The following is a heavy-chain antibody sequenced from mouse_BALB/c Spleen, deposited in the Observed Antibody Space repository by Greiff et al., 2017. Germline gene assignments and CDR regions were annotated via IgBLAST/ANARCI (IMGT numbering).Heavy chain of an antibody. CDR1: GFDFSRYW. D-gene: IGHD2-4*01. J-gene: IGHJ1*01. CDR3: ARFMITDWYFDV. Sequence: EVQLQESGGGLVQPGGSLELSCAASGFDFSRYWMSWVRQAPGKGLEWIGEINPDSSTINYTPSLKDKFIISRDNAKNTLYLQMSKVRSEDTALYYCARFMITDWYFDVWGAGTTVTVSS. CDR2: INPDSSTI. V-gene: IGHV4-1*02.